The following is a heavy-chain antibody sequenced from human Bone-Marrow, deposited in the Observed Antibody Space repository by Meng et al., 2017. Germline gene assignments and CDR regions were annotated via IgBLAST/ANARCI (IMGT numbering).Heavy chain of an antibody. J-gene: IGHJ5*02. CDR1: GGSISGSSW. CDR2: IYHTGST. Sequence: QAQLQESGPGLVKPSGAPSRTGTVSGGSISGSSWWTWVRQAPGKGLEWIGEIYHTGSTTYNPSLKSRVTISVDKSKNQFSLKLSSVTAADTAVYYCARGYCSTTNCNWFDPWGQGTLVTVSS. V-gene: IGHV4-4*02. D-gene: IGHD2-2*01. CDR3: ARGYCSTTNCNWFDP.